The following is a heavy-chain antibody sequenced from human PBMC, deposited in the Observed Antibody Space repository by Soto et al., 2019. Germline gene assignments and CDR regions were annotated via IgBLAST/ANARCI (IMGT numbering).Heavy chain of an antibody. V-gene: IGHV4-31*03. CDR1: GGSISSGGYY. J-gene: IGHJ5*02. CDR2: IYYSGST. CDR3: ARGELRFWFDP. Sequence: QVQLQESGPGLVKPSQTLSLTCTVSGGSISSGGYYWSWIRQHPGKGLEWIGYIYYSGSTYYNPSLRGRVTISVDTSKTQVSLKLGSVTAADTAVYYCARGELRFWFDPWGQGTLVTVSS. D-gene: IGHD1-26*01.